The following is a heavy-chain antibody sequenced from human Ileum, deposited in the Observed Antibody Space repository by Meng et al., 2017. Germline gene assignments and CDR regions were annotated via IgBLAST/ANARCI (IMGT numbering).Heavy chain of an antibody. CDR3: GPESTGDD. J-gene: IGHJ4*02. V-gene: IGHV3-74*02. CDR1: GFTFISYW. CDR2: INHDGRGT. D-gene: IGHD2-2*01. Sequence: EWQLGGSGGGVVPPGGSRRISCIAAGFTFISYWMHWVRQAPGKGLVWLSRINHDGRGTHYADAVKGRFTISRDNAKNTLYLQINSLRAEDTGVYYCGPESTGDDWGQGTLVTVSS.